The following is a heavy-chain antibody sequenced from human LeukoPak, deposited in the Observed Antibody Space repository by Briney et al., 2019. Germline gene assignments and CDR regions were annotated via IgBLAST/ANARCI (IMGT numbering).Heavy chain of an antibody. CDR1: GFTFTSYW. CDR3: ATESYWSSDI. CDR2: IRQDGGEK. D-gene: IGHD2-8*02. Sequence: GGSLRLSCAASGFTFTSYWMTWVRQAPGKGLEWVATIRQDGGEKYYVDSVKGRFTISRDNTKNSLYLQMNSLRAEDTAVYYCATESYWSSDIWGQGTMVTVSS. V-gene: IGHV3-7*01. J-gene: IGHJ3*02.